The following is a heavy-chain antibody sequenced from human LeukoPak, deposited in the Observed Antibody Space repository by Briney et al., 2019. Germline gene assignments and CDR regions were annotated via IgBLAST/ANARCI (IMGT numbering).Heavy chain of an antibody. CDR1: GFTFSDFY. CDR3: IVFGDSNH. J-gene: IGHJ5*02. D-gene: IGHD4-17*01. V-gene: IGHV3-11*01. CDR2: ISNSGSTI. Sequence: GGSLRLSCAASGFTFSDFYMTWIRQAPGKGLEWVSYISNSGSTIYYADSVKGRFTISRDTSKNTLYLQINSLRVEDTAVYYCIVFGDSNHWGQGTLVTVSS.